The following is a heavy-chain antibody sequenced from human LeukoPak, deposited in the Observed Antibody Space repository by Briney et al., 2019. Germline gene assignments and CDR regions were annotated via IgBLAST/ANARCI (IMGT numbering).Heavy chain of an antibody. CDR3: AKDHYYDSSGYLQFDY. Sequence: GGSLRLSCAASGFTFSSYWMHWVRQAPGKGLVWVSRINSDGSSTSYADSVKGRFTISRDNAKNSLYLQMNSLRAEDTALYYCAKDHYYDSSGYLQFDYWGQGTLVTVSS. J-gene: IGHJ4*02. D-gene: IGHD3-22*01. CDR2: INSDGSST. CDR1: GFTFSSYW. V-gene: IGHV3-74*01.